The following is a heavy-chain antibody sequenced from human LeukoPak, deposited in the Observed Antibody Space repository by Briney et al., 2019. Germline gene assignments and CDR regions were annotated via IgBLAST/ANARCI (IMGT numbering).Heavy chain of an antibody. J-gene: IGHJ4*02. CDR1: GYTFTSYA. V-gene: IGHV1-3*01. CDR3: ARALLRYFDFDY. CDR2: INADNGNT. Sequence: ASVKVSCKAPGYTFTSYAMHWVRHAPGQRLEWMGWINADNGNTKYSQKCQGRVTITRDTSSSTTYMELSSLRSEDTAVYYCARALLRYFDFDYWGQGTLVTVSS. D-gene: IGHD3-9*01.